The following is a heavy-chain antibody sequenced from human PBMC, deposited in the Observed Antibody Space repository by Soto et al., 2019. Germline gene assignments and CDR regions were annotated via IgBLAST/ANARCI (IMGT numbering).Heavy chain of an antibody. V-gene: IGHV3-23*01. D-gene: IGHD6-13*01. CDR2: ISGSDGST. Sequence: EVQLLESGGGLVQPGGSLRLSCVASGFSFSSNAMTWVRQAPGKGLEWVSVISGSDGSTYYADSVKGRFTISRDNSKNTLYLQMNSLRAEDTAVYYCAKDRERDAWYEDYWGQGTLVTVSS. CDR3: AKDRERDAWYEDY. J-gene: IGHJ4*02. CDR1: GFSFSSNA.